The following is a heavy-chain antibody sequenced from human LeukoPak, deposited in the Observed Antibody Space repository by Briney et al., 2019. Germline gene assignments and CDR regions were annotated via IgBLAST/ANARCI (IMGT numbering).Heavy chain of an antibody. D-gene: IGHD6-13*01. V-gene: IGHV4-61*02. CDR3: ARLGIAAAGVAFDI. CDR2: IYTSGST. CDR1: GGSISSGSYY. Sequence: SQTLSLTCTVSGGSISSGSYYWSWIRQPAGKGLEWIGRIYTSGSTYYNPSLKSRVTISVDTSKNQFSLKLSSVTAADTAVYYCARLGIAAAGVAFDIWGQGTMVTVSS. J-gene: IGHJ3*02.